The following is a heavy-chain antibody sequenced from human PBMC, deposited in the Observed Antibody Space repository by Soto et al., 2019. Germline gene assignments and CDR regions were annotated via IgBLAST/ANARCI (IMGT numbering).Heavy chain of an antibody. J-gene: IGHJ4*02. Sequence: EVQLLESGGDLVRPGGSLRLSCAASGFTLTNYAMSWVRQAPGKGLEWVSTISGGGSITYYADSLKGGFTISRDNSKNTLYLQLHSLRAEDTAVYYCAKTLRGGYSSSWYYFDYWGQGTLVTVSS. D-gene: IGHD6-13*01. CDR3: AKTLRGGYSSSWYYFDY. CDR1: GFTLTNYA. V-gene: IGHV3-23*01. CDR2: ISGGGSIT.